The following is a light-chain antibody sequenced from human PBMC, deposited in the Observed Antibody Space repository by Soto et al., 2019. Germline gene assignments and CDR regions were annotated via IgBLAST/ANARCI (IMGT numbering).Light chain of an antibody. CDR1: SSNIGSNY. CDR2: RNN. V-gene: IGLV1-47*01. J-gene: IGLJ2*01. CDR3: AAWDDSLSGVV. Sequence: QSALTQPPSASGTPGQRVTISCSGSSSNIGSNYVYWYQQLPGTAPKLLIYRNNQRPSGVPDRFSGSKSGTSASLAISGLRCEDEADYYCAAWDDSLSGVVFGGGTKLTVL.